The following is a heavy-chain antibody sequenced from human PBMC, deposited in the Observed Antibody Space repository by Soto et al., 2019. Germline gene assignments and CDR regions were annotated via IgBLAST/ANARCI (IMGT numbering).Heavy chain of an antibody. CDR1: GGSISRSY. J-gene: IGHJ4*02. D-gene: IGHD2-2*03. CDR2: IYYTGNT. V-gene: IGHV4-59*01. CDR3: AAGLDHNKVGY. Sequence: QVRLQESGPGLVKPSETLSLTCTVSGGSISRSYWNWVRQPPGKRPEWIGCIYYTGNTHYNPSLKSRVTISRDSSKNQFSLELTSVTAADTAMYFCAAGLDHNKVGYWGQGTLVTVSS.